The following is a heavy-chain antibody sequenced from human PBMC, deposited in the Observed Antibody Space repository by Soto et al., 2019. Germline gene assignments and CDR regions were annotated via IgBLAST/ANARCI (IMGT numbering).Heavy chain of an antibody. Sequence: GESLKISCKGSGYSFAGYWITWVRQKPGKGLEWMGRIDPSDSQTYYSPSFRGHVTISVTKSITTVFLQWSSLRASDTAMYYCARQIYDSDTGPNFQYYFDSWGQGTPVPVSS. CDR2: IDPSDSQT. J-gene: IGHJ4*02. CDR1: GYSFAGYW. V-gene: IGHV5-10-1*01. D-gene: IGHD3-22*01. CDR3: ARQIYDSDTGPNFQYYFDS.